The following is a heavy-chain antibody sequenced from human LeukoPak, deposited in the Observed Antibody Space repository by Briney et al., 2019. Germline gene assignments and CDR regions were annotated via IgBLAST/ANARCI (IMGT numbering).Heavy chain of an antibody. CDR1: GYTFTSYY. V-gene: IGHV1-46*01. D-gene: IGHD3-9*01. CDR3: ARTPYYDILTGYAVQRYSYYMDV. J-gene: IGHJ6*03. CDR2: INPSGVST. Sequence: ASVKVSCKASGYTFTSYYMHWVRQAPGQGLEWMGIINPSGVSTSYAQKFQGRVTMTRDMSTSTVYMELSSLRSEDTAVYYCARTPYYDILTGYAVQRYSYYMDVWGKGTTVTVSS.